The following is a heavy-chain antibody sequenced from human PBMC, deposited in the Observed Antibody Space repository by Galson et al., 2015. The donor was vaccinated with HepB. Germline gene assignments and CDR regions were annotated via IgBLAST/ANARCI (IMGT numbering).Heavy chain of an antibody. D-gene: IGHD6-19*01. CDR1: GASISPDY. CDR2: IYYNGRT. Sequence: SETLSLTCTVSGASISPDYWSWLRQFPGKGLEWIGYIYYNGRTISNPSLKSRVTISIDTSKNQFSLKLTSVTTADTAVYYCARGAGWYDYWGQGTLVTVSS. V-gene: IGHV4-59*01. J-gene: IGHJ4*02. CDR3: ARGAGWYDY.